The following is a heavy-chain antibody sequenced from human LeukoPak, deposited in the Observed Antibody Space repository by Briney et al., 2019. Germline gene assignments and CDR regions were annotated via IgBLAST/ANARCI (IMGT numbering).Heavy chain of an antibody. Sequence: ASVKVSCKASGYTFTGYYMHWVRQAPGQGLEWVGWINLNSGGTNYAQKFQGRVTMTRDTSISTAYMELSRLRSDDTAVYYCARWSYDTGGYYNFDFWGQRTLVTVSS. CDR3: ARWSYDTGGYYNFDF. J-gene: IGHJ4*02. CDR1: GYTFTGYY. CDR2: INLNSGGT. V-gene: IGHV1-2*02. D-gene: IGHD3-22*01.